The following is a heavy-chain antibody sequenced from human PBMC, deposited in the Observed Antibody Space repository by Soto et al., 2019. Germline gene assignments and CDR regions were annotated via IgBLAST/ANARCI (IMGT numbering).Heavy chain of an antibody. Sequence: QVQLQESGPGLVKPSETLSLTCAFSGGSITSDNWWTWVRQTPGKGLEWIGEMYHSGATNYSPSLKSRVTILVDKSNNQVSLKLTSVTAADSALYYCARASASSMLRGVIINWGQGTLVTVSS. CDR1: GGSITSDNW. CDR2: MYHSGAT. D-gene: IGHD3-10*01. J-gene: IGHJ4*02. V-gene: IGHV4-4*02. CDR3: ARASASSMLRGVIIN.